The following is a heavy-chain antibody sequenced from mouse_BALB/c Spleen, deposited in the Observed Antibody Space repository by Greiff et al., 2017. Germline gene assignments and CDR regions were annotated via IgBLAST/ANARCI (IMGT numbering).Heavy chain of an antibody. CDR3: TRGYYGSRGYYFDY. CDR2: IYPSDSYT. V-gene: IGHV1-69*02. CDR1: GYTFTSYW. D-gene: IGHD1-1*01. Sequence: QVQLQQPGAELVRPGASVKLSCKASGYTFTSYWINWVKQRPGQGLEWIGNIYPSDSYTNYNQKFKDKATLTVDKSSSTAYMQLSSPTSEDSAVYYCTRGYYGSRGYYFDYWGQGTTLTVSS. J-gene: IGHJ2*01.